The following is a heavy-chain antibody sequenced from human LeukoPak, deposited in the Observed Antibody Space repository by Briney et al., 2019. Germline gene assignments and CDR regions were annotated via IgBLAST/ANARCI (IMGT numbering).Heavy chain of an antibody. CDR1: GFTFSSYS. Sequence: GGSLRLSCAASGFTFSSYSMNWVRQAPGKGLVWVSRIKTDGSYASYAESVKGRFTVSRDNAKNTLYLQMNSLRAEDTAVYYCVRWQDIWGRGTMVTVSS. CDR2: IKTDGSYA. V-gene: IGHV3-74*01. CDR3: VRWQDI. J-gene: IGHJ3*02.